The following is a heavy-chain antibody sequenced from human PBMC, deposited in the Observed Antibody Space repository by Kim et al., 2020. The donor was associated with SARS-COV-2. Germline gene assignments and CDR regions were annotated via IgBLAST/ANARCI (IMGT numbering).Heavy chain of an antibody. CDR3: ARDHGPLIVVVTKGLGYYFDY. Sequence: GGSLRLSCAASGFTFSSYGMHWVRQAPGKGLEWVAVIWYDGSNKYYADSVKGRFTISRDNSKNTLYLQMNSLRAEDTAVYYCARDHGPLIVVVTKGLGYYFDYWGQGTLVTVSS. CDR1: GFTFSSYG. V-gene: IGHV3-33*08. D-gene: IGHD3-22*01. J-gene: IGHJ4*02. CDR2: IWYDGSNK.